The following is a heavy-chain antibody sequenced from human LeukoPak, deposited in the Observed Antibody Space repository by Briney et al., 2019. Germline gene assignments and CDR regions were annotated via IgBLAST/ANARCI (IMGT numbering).Heavy chain of an antibody. CDR2: IYSSGNTI. CDR1: GYMFSSYQ. J-gene: IGHJ4*02. Sequence: GGSLRLSCAPSGYMFSSYQMNGVRQAPGKGREWVSHIYSSGNTIYYADSVKGRFTISRDNAKNSLYLQMNGLRAEDTAIYYCAGAGFDYWGQGTPVTVSS. D-gene: IGHD4/OR15-4a*01. V-gene: IGHV3-48*03. CDR3: AGAGFDY.